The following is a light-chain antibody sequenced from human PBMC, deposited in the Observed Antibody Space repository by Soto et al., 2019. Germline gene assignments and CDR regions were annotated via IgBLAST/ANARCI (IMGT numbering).Light chain of an antibody. Sequence: DIQMTQSPSSLSASVGDRVTITCRASQSISTYLNWYQQKPGTAPKLLIFAASNWQSGVPSRFSGSGSGTEFTLTISSLQPEDFATYYCQQSYSTPLTFGGGTKVEIK. J-gene: IGKJ4*01. CDR1: QSISTY. CDR3: QQSYSTPLT. V-gene: IGKV1-39*01. CDR2: AAS.